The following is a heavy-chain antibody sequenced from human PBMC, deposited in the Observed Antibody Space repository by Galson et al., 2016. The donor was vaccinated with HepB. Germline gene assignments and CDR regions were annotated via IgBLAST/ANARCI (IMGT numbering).Heavy chain of an antibody. CDR2: IYHSGST. CDR3: AWRESYYDLWSGYKRYYYYGLDV. V-gene: IGHV4-4*02. CDR1: GGSFSSDKW. D-gene: IGHD3-3*01. Sequence: ETLSLTCAVSGGSFSSDKWWTWIRQPPGKGLEWIGEIYHSGSTNYNPSLESRVFISVDKSKKQFSLRLTSVTAADTAVYYCAWRESYYDLWSGYKRYYYYGLDVWGQGTTVIVSS. J-gene: IGHJ6*02.